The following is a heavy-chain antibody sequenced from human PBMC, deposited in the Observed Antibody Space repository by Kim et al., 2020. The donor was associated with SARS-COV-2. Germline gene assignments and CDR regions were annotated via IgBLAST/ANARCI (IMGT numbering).Heavy chain of an antibody. Sequence: GGSLRLSCAASGITFSSYWMNWVRQAPGKGLEWVANIKQDGREKYYVDSVKGRFTISRDNAKNALYLQMNSLRVEDTAVYYCARDYYGPFDPWGQGTLVT. CDR3: ARDYYGPFDP. CDR2: IKQDGREK. V-gene: IGHV3-7*03. J-gene: IGHJ5*02. D-gene: IGHD3-10*01. CDR1: GITFSSYW.